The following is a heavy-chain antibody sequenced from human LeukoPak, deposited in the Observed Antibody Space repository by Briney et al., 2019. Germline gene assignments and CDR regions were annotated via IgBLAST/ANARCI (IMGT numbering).Heavy chain of an antibody. CDR1: GYSFTSQW. CDR3: TTLLGGSSSAADY. V-gene: IGHV5-51*01. J-gene: IGHJ4*02. CDR2: IYPSDYGT. D-gene: IGHD1-26*01. Sequence: GESLKISCHASGYSFTSQWIVLVLQMPGQGLECMGIIYPSDYGTRYSTSFQGQLTISADKSTNNAYPQWSSLRASETAMYYCTTLLGGSSSAADYWGQGTLVTVSS.